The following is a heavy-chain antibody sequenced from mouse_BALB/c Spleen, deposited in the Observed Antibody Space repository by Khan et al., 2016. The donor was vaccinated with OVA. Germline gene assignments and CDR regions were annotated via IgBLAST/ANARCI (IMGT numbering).Heavy chain of an antibody. D-gene: IGHD1-1*01. Sequence: QVQLKQSGAELAKPGASVKMSCKASGYTFINYWILWVKQRPGQGLEWIGYINPSTGYTEYNQNFKDKATLTADKSSSPAYLQLSSLTSEDSAVYYCARRGLRWNFDYWGQGTTLTGSS. CDR2: INPSTGYT. V-gene: IGHV1-7*01. J-gene: IGHJ2*01. CDR1: GYTFINYW. CDR3: ARRGLRWNFDY.